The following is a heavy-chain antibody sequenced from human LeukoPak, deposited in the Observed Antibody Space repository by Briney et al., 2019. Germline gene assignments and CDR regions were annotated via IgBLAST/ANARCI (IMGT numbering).Heavy chain of an antibody. Sequence: ASVKVSCWASGYTFTSYGMSWVRQAPGQGREWMGWISAYSGNTNYAQKLQGRVTITTDTSTSTAYMELRSLRSDDTAAYYSARDRTYSSGWYTANYYFDYWGQGTLVTVSS. D-gene: IGHD6-19*01. CDR1: GYTFTSYG. CDR2: ISAYSGNT. V-gene: IGHV1-18*01. CDR3: ARDRTYSSGWYTANYYFDY. J-gene: IGHJ4*02.